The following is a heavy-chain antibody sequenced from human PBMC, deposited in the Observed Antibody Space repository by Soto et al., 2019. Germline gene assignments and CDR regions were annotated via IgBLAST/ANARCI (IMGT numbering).Heavy chain of an antibody. V-gene: IGHV1-2*04. Sequence: ASVKVSCKASGYTFTGYYMHWVRQAPGQGLEWMGWVNPNSGGTNYAQKFQGWVTMTRDTSISTAYMELSRLRSDDTAVYYCARDLTGNRGSGAFDIWGQGTMVTVSS. CDR1: GYTFTGYY. D-gene: IGHD2-15*01. J-gene: IGHJ3*02. CDR3: ARDLTGNRGSGAFDI. CDR2: VNPNSGGT.